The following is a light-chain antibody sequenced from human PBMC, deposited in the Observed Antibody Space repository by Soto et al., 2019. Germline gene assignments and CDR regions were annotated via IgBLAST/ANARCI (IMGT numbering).Light chain of an antibody. CDR2: DVS. J-gene: IGLJ1*01. V-gene: IGLV2-14*01. Sequence: VLTQPAAVSGSPGQSITISCTGTSSDVGGYNYVSWYQQHPGKAPKLMIYDVSNRPSGVSNRFSGSKSGNTASLTISGLQAEDEADYYCSSYTSSSTLEGVFGTGTKVTVL. CDR3: SSYTSSSTLEGV. CDR1: SSDVGGYNY.